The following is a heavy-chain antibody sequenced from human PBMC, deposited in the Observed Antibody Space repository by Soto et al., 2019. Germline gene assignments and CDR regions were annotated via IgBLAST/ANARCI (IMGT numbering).Heavy chain of an antibody. D-gene: IGHD3-22*01. CDR3: ARGGYYDSSGYYGY. CDR2: IYYSGST. Sequence: QVQLQESGPGLVKPSQTLSLTCTVSGGSISSGGYYWSWIRQHPGKGLEWIGYIYYSGSTYYNPPLKRRGTISVDTYKNQFSLKLSSVTAADTAVYYCARGGYYDSSGYYGYWGQGTLVTVSS. J-gene: IGHJ4*02. V-gene: IGHV4-31*03. CDR1: GGSISSGGYY.